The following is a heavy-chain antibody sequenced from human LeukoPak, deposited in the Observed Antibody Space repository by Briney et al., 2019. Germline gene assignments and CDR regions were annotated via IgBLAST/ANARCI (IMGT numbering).Heavy chain of an antibody. V-gene: IGHV3-21*01. CDR1: GFDFSTYS. D-gene: IGHD6-13*01. Sequence: GGSLRLSCEVSGFDFSTYSMNWVRQAPGKGLEWVSSISGSSTYKFYADSVKGRFTISRDNAKNSVYLQMNSLRAEDTAVYYCARVSSSSWWALDYWGQGTLVTVSS. CDR2: ISGSSTYK. J-gene: IGHJ4*02. CDR3: ARVSSSSWWALDY.